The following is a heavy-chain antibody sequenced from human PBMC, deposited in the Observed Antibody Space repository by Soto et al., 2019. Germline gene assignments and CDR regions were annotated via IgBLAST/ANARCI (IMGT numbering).Heavy chain of an antibody. CDR3: ARTRDTETDY. CDR1: GGSFSGYY. V-gene: IGHV4-34*01. CDR2: INHSGST. Sequence: SETLSLTCAVYGGSFSGYYWSWIRQPPGKGLEWIGEINHSGSTNYNPSLKSRVTISVDTSKNQFSLKLSSVTAADTAVYYCARTRDTETDYWGQGTLVTVSS. D-gene: IGHD5-18*01. J-gene: IGHJ4*02.